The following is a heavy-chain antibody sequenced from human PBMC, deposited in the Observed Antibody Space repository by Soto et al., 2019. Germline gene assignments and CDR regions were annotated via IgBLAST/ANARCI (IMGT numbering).Heavy chain of an antibody. D-gene: IGHD6-13*01. J-gene: IGHJ4*02. CDR3: ARDQTGITTAGGGRIDH. Sequence: SLRLSCAASGFTFSTHAMHLVRQAPGQGLECVAIVSFDGSNKYYADSVKGRFTISRDNSKNTLYLQMSGLTPEDTAFYYCARDQTGITTAGGGRIDHWGQGTLVTVSS. CDR2: VSFDGSNK. V-gene: IGHV3-30-3*01. CDR1: GFTFSTHA.